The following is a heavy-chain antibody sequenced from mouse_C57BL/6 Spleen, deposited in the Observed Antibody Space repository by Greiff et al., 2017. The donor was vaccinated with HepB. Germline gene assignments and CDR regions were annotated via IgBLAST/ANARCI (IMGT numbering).Heavy chain of an antibody. D-gene: IGHD2-10*02. V-gene: IGHV1-82*01. Sequence: VQLQESGPELVKPGASVKISCKASGFAFSSPWMNWVKQRPGKGLEWIGRIYPGDGDTNYNGKFKGKATLTADKSSSTAYMQLSSLTSEDSAVYFCAREGYGTVTYYYAMDYWGQGTSVTVSS. J-gene: IGHJ4*01. CDR1: GFAFSSPW. CDR2: IYPGDGDT. CDR3: AREGYGTVTYYYAMDY.